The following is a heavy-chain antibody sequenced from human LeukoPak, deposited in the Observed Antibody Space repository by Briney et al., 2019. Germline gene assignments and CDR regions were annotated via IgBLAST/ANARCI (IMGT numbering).Heavy chain of an antibody. CDR1: GFTFSGSA. CDR3: ARDSWLAGGY. Sequence: GGSLRLSCAASGFTFSGSAMHWVRQASGKGLEWVGRIRSKANSYATAYAASVKGRFTISRDNAKNSLYLQMNSLRAEDTAVYYCARDSWLAGGYWGQGTLVTVSS. CDR2: IRSKANSYAT. D-gene: IGHD6-19*01. J-gene: IGHJ4*02. V-gene: IGHV3-73*01.